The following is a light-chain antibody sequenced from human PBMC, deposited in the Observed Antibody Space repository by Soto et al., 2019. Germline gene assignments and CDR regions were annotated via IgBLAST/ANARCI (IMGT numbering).Light chain of an antibody. CDR1: QSVSSSY. J-gene: IGKJ1*01. CDR2: GAS. V-gene: IGKV3-20*01. Sequence: EIVLTQSPGTLSLSPWERATLSCRASQSVSSSYLAWYQQKPGQAPRLLIYGASSRATGIPDRFSGSGSGTDFTLTISRLEPEDFAVYYCQQYGSSGTFGQGTKWIS. CDR3: QQYGSSGT.